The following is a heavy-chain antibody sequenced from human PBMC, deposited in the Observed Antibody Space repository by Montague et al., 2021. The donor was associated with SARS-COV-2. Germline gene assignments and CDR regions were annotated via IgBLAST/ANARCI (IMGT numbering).Heavy chain of an antibody. V-gene: IGHV3-20*04. J-gene: IGHJ3*02. D-gene: IGHD6-13*01. CDR2: TNNNGDRT. CDR3: ARDLIAAVGDDAFDI. Sequence: SLRPSCAGFGFTFDDYGMSLVRQAPGKGLQWVSSTNNNGDRTGYXDSVKGRFTISRDNAKNSLYLQMNNLKAEDTALYYCARDLIAAVGDDAFDIWGRGTMVTVSS. CDR1: GFTFDDYG.